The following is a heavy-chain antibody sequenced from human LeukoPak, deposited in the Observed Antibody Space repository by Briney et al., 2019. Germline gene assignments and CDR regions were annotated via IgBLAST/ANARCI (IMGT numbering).Heavy chain of an antibody. J-gene: IGHJ4*02. CDR1: GFTFSSYE. V-gene: IGHV3-21*01. D-gene: IGHD3-10*01. CDR2: ISSSSSYI. Sequence: PGGSLRLSCAASGFTFSSYEMNWVRQAPGEGLEWVSSISSSSSYIYYADSVKGRFTISRDNAKNSLYLQMNSLRAEDTAVYYCARNSDGSGSYYNFDYWGQGTLVTVSS. CDR3: ARNSDGSGSYYNFDY.